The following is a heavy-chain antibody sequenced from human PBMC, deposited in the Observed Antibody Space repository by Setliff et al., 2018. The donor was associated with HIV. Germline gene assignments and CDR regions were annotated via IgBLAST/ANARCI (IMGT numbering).Heavy chain of an antibody. J-gene: IGHJ4*02. CDR1: GGSINSYY. V-gene: IGHV4-4*08. D-gene: IGHD1-26*01. Sequence: PSETLSLTCTVSGGSINSYYWSWIRLPPGRGLEWIGYVSTSGSTNYNPSLTSRVTISADTSRNQFSLKLSSVTAADTAVYYCARPVEMANREFDYWGQGTLVTVSS. CDR3: ARPVEMANREFDY. CDR2: VSTSGST.